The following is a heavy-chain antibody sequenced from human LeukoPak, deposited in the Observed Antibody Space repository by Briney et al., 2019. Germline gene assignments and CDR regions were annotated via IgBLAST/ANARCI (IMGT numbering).Heavy chain of an antibody. CDR3: ARDSPGPYCSGGSCYPLEYFQH. CDR1: GGTFSSYA. D-gene: IGHD2-15*01. J-gene: IGHJ1*01. CDR2: IIPIFGTA. Sequence: SVKVSCKASGGTFSSYAISWVRQAPGQGLEWMGGIIPIFGTANYAQKFQGRVTITADESTSTAYMELNSLRSEDTAVYYCARDSPGPYCSGGSCYPLEYFQHWGQGTLVTVSS. V-gene: IGHV1-69*13.